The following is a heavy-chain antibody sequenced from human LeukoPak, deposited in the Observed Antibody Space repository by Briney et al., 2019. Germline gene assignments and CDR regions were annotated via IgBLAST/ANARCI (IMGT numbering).Heavy chain of an antibody. J-gene: IGHJ5*02. CDR3: ARDPGRYCSSTSCFNWFDP. CDR2: IIPIFGTA. D-gene: IGHD2-2*01. CDR1: GGTFSSYA. V-gene: IGHV1-69*05. Sequence: SVKVSCKASGGTFSSYAISWVRQAPGQGLEWMGGIIPIFGTANYAQKFQGRVTITTDESTSTAYMELSSLRSEDTAVYYCARDPGRYCSSTSCFNWFDPWGQGTLGTVSS.